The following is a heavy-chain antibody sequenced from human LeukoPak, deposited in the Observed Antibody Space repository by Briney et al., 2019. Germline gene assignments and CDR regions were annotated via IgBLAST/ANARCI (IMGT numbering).Heavy chain of an antibody. CDR2: IYYSGST. J-gene: IGHJ4*02. Sequence: SETLSLTCTVSGGSISSSSYYWGWIRQPPGKGLEWIGSIYYSGSTYYNPSLKSRVTISVDTSKNQFSLKLSSVTAADTAVYYCARHSRRYDILTGYYSYWGQGTLVTVSS. CDR3: ARHSRRYDILTGYYSY. CDR1: GGSISSSSYY. V-gene: IGHV4-39*01. D-gene: IGHD3-9*01.